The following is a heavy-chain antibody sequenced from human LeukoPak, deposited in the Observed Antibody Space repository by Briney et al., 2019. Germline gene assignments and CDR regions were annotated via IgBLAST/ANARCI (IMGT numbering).Heavy chain of an antibody. Sequence: SQTLSLTCTVSGGSISSGDYYWSWIRQPPGKGLGWIAYMYYSGITYYNPSLKSRVTMSADTSKNQFSLKLSSVTAEDTAVYYCARPYYYDSRIDPWGQGTLVTVSS. CDR3: ARPYYYDSRIDP. CDR1: GGSISSGDYY. D-gene: IGHD3-22*01. V-gene: IGHV4-30-4*01. CDR2: MYYSGIT. J-gene: IGHJ5*02.